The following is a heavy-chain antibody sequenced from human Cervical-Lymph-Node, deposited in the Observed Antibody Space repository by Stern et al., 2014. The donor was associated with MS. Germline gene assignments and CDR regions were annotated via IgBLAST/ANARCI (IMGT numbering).Heavy chain of an antibody. CDR3: ARRWGSSDWYGKFDY. Sequence: EVQLVESGAEMKEPGESLKISCKGSGYSFTNYWIAWVRQMPGKGLEWMGIIHPGDSDTTYSPSFQGQVTISTDKSISTAYLQWTSLTVSDTAIYYCARRWGSSDWYGKFDYWGQGTLVTVSS. CDR2: IHPGDSDT. J-gene: IGHJ4*02. V-gene: IGHV5-51*03. CDR1: GYSFTNYW. D-gene: IGHD6-13*01.